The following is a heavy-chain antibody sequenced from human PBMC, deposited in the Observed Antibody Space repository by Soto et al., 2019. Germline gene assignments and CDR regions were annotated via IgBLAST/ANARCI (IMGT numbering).Heavy chain of an antibody. D-gene: IGHD3-3*01. J-gene: IGHJ3*02. CDR1: GFIFSNYG. CDR2: TSYDGTKK. Sequence: QVQLVESGGGVVQPGRSRRLSCAASGFIFSNYGMHWVRQAPGKGLEWVAVTSYDGTKKYYGDSVKGRFTISRDNSMNALYLQMESLSAEDMAVYYCAKELGLWSGYLDAFDIWGQGTMVTVS. V-gene: IGHV3-30*18. CDR3: AKELGLWSGYLDAFDI.